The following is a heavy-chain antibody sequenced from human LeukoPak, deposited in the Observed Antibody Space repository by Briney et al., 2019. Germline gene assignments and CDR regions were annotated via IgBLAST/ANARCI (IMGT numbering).Heavy chain of an antibody. CDR1: GGSISSGSYY. D-gene: IGHD2-2*01. CDR3: ARDIVVVPAANQVVNWFDP. CDR2: IYTSGST. J-gene: IGHJ5*02. V-gene: IGHV4-61*02. Sequence: SETLSLTCTVSGGSISSGSYYWSWIRQPAGKGLEWIGCIYTSGSTNYNPSLKSRVTISVDTSKNQFSLKLSSVTAADTAVYYCARDIVVVPAANQVVNWFDPWGQGTLVTVSS.